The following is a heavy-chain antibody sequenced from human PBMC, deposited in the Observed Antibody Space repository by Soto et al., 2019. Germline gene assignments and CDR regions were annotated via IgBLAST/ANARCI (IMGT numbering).Heavy chain of an antibody. V-gene: IGHV3-66*01. CDR2: IYSAGST. CDR3: GISPAKTTYAYCFEP. CDR1: GFIVSSSY. Sequence: EVQVVESGGGLVQPGGSLRLSCAASGFIVSSSYMSWVRQAPGKGLEWVAVIYSAGSTYYGDSVKGRFTIYRDSSKNTPYRQLDSMRGKDTTVYYCGISPAKTTYAYCFEPWGQGTLVAVSS. D-gene: IGHD4-17*01. J-gene: IGHJ5*02.